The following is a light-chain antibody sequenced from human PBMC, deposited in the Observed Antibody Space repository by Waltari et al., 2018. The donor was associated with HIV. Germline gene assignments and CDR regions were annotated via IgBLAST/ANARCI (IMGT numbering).Light chain of an antibody. CDR2: GTN. J-gene: IGLJ2*01. CDR3: QSYDSSLSGWVV. CDR1: SSNIRAGYD. V-gene: IGLV1-40*01. Sequence: QSVLTQPPSVSGAPGQRVTISCTGSSSNIRAGYDVPWYQQLPGTAPTLLIYGTNNRPSGVPDRFSGSKSGTSASLAITGLQAEDEAEYYCQSYDSSLSGWVVFGGGTKVTVL.